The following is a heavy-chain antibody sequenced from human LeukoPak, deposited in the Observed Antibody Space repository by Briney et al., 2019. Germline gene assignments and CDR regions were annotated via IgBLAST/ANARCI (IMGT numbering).Heavy chain of an antibody. CDR3: TRGRSLFDY. CDR1: GFTFSDYA. J-gene: IGHJ4*02. V-gene: IGHV3-49*04. D-gene: IGHD6-13*01. Sequence: PGGSLRLSCTASGFTFSDYAMSWVRQAPGKGLEWVGFIRSKAYGGTTDYAASVKGRFTISRDDSKTIAYLQMNSLKTEDIAVYYCTRGRSLFDYWGQGTPVTVSS. CDR2: IRSKAYGGTT.